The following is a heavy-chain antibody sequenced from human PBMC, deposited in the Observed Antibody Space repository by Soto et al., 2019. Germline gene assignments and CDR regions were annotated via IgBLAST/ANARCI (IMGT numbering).Heavy chain of an antibody. J-gene: IGHJ4*02. CDR1: GFTFGDYA. V-gene: IGHV3-49*03. D-gene: IGHD6-13*01. CDR2: IRSKAYGGTT. Sequence: PGGSLRLSCTASGFTFGDYAMSWFRQAPGKGLEWVGFIRSKAYGGTTEYAASVKGRFTISRDDSKSIAYLQMNSLKTEDTAVYYCTREMESRSWSMPAPVFDYWDQGTLVTVSS. CDR3: TREMESRSWSMPAPVFDY.